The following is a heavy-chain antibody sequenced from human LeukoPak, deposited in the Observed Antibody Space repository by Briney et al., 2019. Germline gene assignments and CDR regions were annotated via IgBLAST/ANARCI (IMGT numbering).Heavy chain of an antibody. CDR3: VRLGGPEYSGTYYKGPFDY. J-gene: IGHJ4*02. D-gene: IGHD1-26*01. Sequence: PSETLSLTCTVSGDSIISSGYYWAWIRQPPGRGLEWIGTIYYTGTTYDNPSLKSRVTLSVDTSKSQFSLKLSSVTAADTAVYYCVRLGGPEYSGTYYKGPFDYWGQGTLVTVSS. V-gene: IGHV4-39*01. CDR1: GDSIISSGYY. CDR2: IYYTGTT.